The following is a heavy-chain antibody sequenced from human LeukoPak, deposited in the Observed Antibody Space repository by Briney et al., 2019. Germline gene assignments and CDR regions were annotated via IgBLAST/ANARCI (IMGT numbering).Heavy chain of an antibody. CDR3: ARGPYCSSTSCYGYYYYYYYMDV. V-gene: IGHV1-69*11. J-gene: IGHJ6*03. D-gene: IGHD2-2*01. Sequence: ASVKVSCKASGGTFSSYAISWVRQAPGQGLEWMGRIIPILGTANYAQKFQGRVTITADESTSTAYMELSSLRSEDTAVYYCARGPYCSSTSCYGYYYYYYYMDVWGKGTTVTVSS. CDR2: IIPILGTA. CDR1: GGTFSSYA.